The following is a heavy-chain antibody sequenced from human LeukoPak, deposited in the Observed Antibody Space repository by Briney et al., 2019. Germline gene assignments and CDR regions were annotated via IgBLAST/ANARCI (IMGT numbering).Heavy chain of an antibody. D-gene: IGHD5-18*01. Sequence: SETLSLTCAVSGGSISSGGYSWSWIRQPPGKGLAWIGYIYHSGSTYYNPSLKSRVTISVDRSKNQFSLKLSSVTAADTAVYYCARVQGYSYGPDAFDIWGQGTMVTVSS. J-gene: IGHJ3*02. V-gene: IGHV4-30-2*01. CDR1: GGSISSGGYS. CDR2: IYHSGST. CDR3: ARVQGYSYGPDAFDI.